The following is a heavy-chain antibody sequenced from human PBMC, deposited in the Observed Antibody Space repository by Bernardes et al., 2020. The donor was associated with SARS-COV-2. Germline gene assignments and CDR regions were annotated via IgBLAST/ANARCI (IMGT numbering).Heavy chain of an antibody. CDR1: GFTFSSYS. D-gene: IGHD5-12*01. J-gene: IGHJ5*02. Sequence: GGSLRLSCAASGFTFSSYSMNWVRQAPGKGLEWVSSISSSSYIYYADSVKGRFTISRDNAKNSLYLQMNSLRAEDTAVYYCARDLVATILAGWFDPWGQGTLVTVSS. CDR3: ARDLVATILAGWFDP. V-gene: IGHV3-21*01. CDR2: ISSSSYI.